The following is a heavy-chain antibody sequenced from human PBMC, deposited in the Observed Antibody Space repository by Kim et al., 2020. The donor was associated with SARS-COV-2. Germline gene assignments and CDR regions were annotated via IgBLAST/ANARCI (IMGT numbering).Heavy chain of an antibody. CDR3: AAVGYDFWSGYRGLLDAFDI. CDR2: IVVGSGNT. CDR1: GFTFTSSA. Sequence: SVKVSCKASGFTFTSSAVQWVRQARGQRLEWIGWIVVGSGNTNYAQKFQERVTITRDMSTSTAYMELSSLRSEDTAVYYCAAVGYDFWSGYRGLLDAFDIWGQGTMVTVSS. J-gene: IGHJ3*02. D-gene: IGHD3-3*01. V-gene: IGHV1-58*01.